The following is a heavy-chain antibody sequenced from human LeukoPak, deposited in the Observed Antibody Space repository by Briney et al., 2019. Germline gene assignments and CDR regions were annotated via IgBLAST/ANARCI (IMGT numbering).Heavy chain of an antibody. V-gene: IGHV3-30*04. CDR3: ARAEDGSGSDFDY. CDR1: GFTFSNYA. J-gene: IGHJ4*02. D-gene: IGHD3-10*01. CDR2: ISYQGSNK. Sequence: PGGSLRLSCAASGFTFSNYAMHWVRQAPGKGLEWVAVISYQGSNKYYADSVKGRFTISRDNSKNTLYLQMISLRAEDTAVYYCARAEDGSGSDFDYWGQGTLVTVSS.